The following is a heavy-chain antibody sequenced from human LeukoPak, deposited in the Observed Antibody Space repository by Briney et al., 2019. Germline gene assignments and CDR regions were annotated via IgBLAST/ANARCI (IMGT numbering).Heavy chain of an antibody. CDR2: IYYSGST. CDR3: ARSPNSSGYYV. Sequence: SETLSLTCTVSGGSISSYYWSWIRQPPGKGLEWIGYIYYSGSTNYNPSLKSRVTISVDTSKNQFSLKLSSVTAADTAAYYCARSPNSSGYYVWGQGTLVTVSS. CDR1: GGSISSYY. D-gene: IGHD3-22*01. J-gene: IGHJ4*02. V-gene: IGHV4-59*01.